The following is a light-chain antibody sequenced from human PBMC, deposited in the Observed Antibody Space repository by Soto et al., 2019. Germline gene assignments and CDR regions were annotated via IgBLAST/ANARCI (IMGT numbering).Light chain of an antibody. J-gene: IGKJ4*01. CDR2: GAS. CDR1: KSVSNN. Sequence: EIVMTQSPATLSVSPGDRAILSCRASKSVSNNLAWYQQKPGQAPRLLIYGASTRTTGIPARFSGSGSGTEFTLSISSLQSEDSAIYYCQQYNNWPPLTFGGGTKVEIK. V-gene: IGKV3-15*01. CDR3: QQYNNWPPLT.